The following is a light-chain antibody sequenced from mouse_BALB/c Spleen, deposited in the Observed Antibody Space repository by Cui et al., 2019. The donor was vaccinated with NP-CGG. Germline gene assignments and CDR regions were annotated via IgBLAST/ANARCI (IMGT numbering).Light chain of an antibody. CDR3: ALWYSNHWV. CDR1: TGAATTSND. V-gene: IGLV1*01. Sequence: QAVVTQETALTTSPGETVTLTCRSSTGAATTSNDANWVQEKPDHLFTGLIGGTNNRAPGVPARFSGSLIGDKAALTITGAQTEDEAIYFCALWYSNHWVFGGGTKLTVL. CDR2: GTN. J-gene: IGLJ1*01.